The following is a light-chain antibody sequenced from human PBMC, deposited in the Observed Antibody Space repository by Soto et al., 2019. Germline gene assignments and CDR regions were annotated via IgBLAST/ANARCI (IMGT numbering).Light chain of an antibody. J-gene: IGKJ1*01. V-gene: IGKV1-39*01. CDR1: QTISNY. Sequence: DIQMTQSPSSLSASVGDRVTITCRASQTISNYLNWYQQKPGKAPKLLIYSASSLQSGVPSRFSGSGSGTDFTLTISDLQPEDFASYYCQQSYSIPWTFGQGTNKEIK. CDR2: SAS. CDR3: QQSYSIPWT.